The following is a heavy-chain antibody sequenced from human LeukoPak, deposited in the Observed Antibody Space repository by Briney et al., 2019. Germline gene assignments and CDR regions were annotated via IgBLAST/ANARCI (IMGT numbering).Heavy chain of an antibody. CDR2: MNPNSGNT. Sequence: ASVKVSCKASGYTFTSYDINWVRQATGQGLEWMGWMNPNSGNTGYAQKFQGRVTMTRNTSISTAYMELSSLRSEDTAVYYCARSFVDFWTGYYRRDWFDPWGQGTLVTVSS. J-gene: IGHJ5*02. V-gene: IGHV1-8*01. D-gene: IGHD3/OR15-3a*01. CDR3: ARSFVDFWTGYYRRDWFDP. CDR1: GYTFTSYD.